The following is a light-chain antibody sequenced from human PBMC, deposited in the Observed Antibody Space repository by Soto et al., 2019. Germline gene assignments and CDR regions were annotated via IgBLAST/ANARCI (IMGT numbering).Light chain of an antibody. CDR2: DAS. CDR3: QQANSLPLT. Sequence: DIQMTQSPSSVSASVGDRVTITCRASRGINNWLVWYQQKPGKAPKLLIYDASTLESGVPSRFSGGGSGTDFTLTISSLQPEDFATYYCQQANSLPLTFGGGTKVEVK. CDR1: RGINNW. J-gene: IGKJ4*01. V-gene: IGKV1-12*01.